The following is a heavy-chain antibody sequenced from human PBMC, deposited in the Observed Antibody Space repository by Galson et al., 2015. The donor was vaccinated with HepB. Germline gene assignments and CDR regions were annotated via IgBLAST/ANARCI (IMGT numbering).Heavy chain of an antibody. D-gene: IGHD3-22*01. J-gene: IGHJ6*02. CDR1: GYIFVSYA. CDR2: INTVNGDT. V-gene: IGHV1-3*04. CDR3: ARTSYYDNSGYYSLGGMDV. Sequence: SCKASGYIFVSYAMHWVRQAPGQRLEWMGWINTVNGDTKYSQKFQGRVTITRDTSASTSYMELSSLRSEDTAMYYCARTSYYDNSGYYSLGGMDVWGQGTTVTSSS.